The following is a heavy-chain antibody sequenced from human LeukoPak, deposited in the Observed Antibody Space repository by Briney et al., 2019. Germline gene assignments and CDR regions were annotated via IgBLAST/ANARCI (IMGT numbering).Heavy chain of an antibody. CDR2: INHSGST. J-gene: IGHJ5*02. V-gene: IGHV4-34*01. CDR3: ARGSPYGRNWFDP. D-gene: IGHD3-10*01. Sequence: SETLSLTCAVYGGSFSGYYWSWIRQPPGKGLEWIGEINHSGSTNYNPSLKSRVTISVDTSKNQFSLKLSNVTAADTAVYYCARGSPYGRNWFDPWGQGTLVTVSS. CDR1: GGSFSGYY.